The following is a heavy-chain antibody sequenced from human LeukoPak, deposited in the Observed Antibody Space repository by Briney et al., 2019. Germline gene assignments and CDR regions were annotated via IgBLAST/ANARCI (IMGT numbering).Heavy chain of an antibody. Sequence: ASVKVSCKASGGTFSSYAISWVRQALGQGLEWMGGIIPIFGTANYAQKFQGRVTITTDESTSTAYMELSSLRSEDTAVYYCAGNWNYGGYYYYMDVWGKGTTVTVS. J-gene: IGHJ6*03. CDR1: GGTFSSYA. V-gene: IGHV1-69*05. CDR2: IIPIFGTA. CDR3: AGNWNYGGYYYYMDV. D-gene: IGHD1-7*01.